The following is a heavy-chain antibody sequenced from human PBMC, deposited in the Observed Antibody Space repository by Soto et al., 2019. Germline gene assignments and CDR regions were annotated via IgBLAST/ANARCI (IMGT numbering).Heavy chain of an antibody. D-gene: IGHD6-13*01. CDR2: IYYSGST. J-gene: IGHJ5*02. Sequence: SETLSLTCTVSGGSVSSGSYYWSWIRQPPGKGLEWIGYIYYSGSTKYNPSLKSRVTISVDTSKNQFSLKQSSVTAADTAVYYCARLPGSSSTNWFDPWGQGTLVTLSS. CDR1: GGSVSSGSYY. V-gene: IGHV4-61*01. CDR3: ARLPGSSSTNWFDP.